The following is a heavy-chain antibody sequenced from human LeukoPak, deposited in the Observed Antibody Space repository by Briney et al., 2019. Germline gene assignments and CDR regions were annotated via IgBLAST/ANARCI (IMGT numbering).Heavy chain of an antibody. CDR2: IYYSGST. J-gene: IGHJ4*02. CDR3: ARRTTLFGELLYFDY. D-gene: IGHD3-10*02. V-gene: IGHV4-39*07. Sequence: PSETLSLTCTVSGGSISSSSYYWGWIRQPPGKGLEWIGSIYYSGSTYYNPSLKSRVTISVDTSKNQFSLKLSSVTAADTAVYYCARRTTLFGELLYFDYWGQGTLVTVSS. CDR1: GGSISSSSYY.